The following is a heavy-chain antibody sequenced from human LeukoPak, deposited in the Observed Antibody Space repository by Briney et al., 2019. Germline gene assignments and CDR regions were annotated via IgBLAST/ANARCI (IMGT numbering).Heavy chain of an antibody. CDR3: ARERSIVGATIFDY. J-gene: IGHJ4*02. D-gene: IGHD1-26*01. V-gene: IGHV4-31*03. Sequence: SETLSLTCPVSGGSISSGGYYWSWIRQHPGKGLEWIGYIYYSGSTYYNPSLKSRVTMSVDTSKNQFSLKLSSVTAADTAVYYCARERSIVGATIFDYWGQGTLVTVSS. CDR1: GGSISSGGYY. CDR2: IYYSGST.